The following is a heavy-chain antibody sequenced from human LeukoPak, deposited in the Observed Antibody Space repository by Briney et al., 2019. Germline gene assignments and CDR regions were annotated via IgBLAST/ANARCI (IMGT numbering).Heavy chain of an antibody. Sequence: SETLSLTCAVYGGSFSGYYWSWIRQPPGKGLVWIGEINHSGSTNYNPSLKSRVTISVDTSKNQFSLKLSSVTAADTAVYYCARGTVVPAAHSGLPIDYWGQGTLVTVSS. CDR3: ARGTVVPAAHSGLPIDY. J-gene: IGHJ4*02. D-gene: IGHD2-2*01. CDR1: GGSFSGYY. V-gene: IGHV4-34*01. CDR2: INHSGST.